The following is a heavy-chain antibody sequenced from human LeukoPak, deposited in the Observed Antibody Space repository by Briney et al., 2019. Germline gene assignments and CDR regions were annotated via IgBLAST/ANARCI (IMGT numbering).Heavy chain of an antibody. CDR1: GYTFTDYY. D-gene: IGHD4-17*01. J-gene: IGHJ2*01. V-gene: IGHV1-2*02. CDR3: ARGGGPYGDYYWYFDI. Sequence: ASVKVSCKASGYTFTDYYIHWVRQAPGQGLEWMGWINPNSGGTNYAQKFQGRVTMTGDTSISTAYMELSRLRSDDTAVYYCARGGGPYGDYYWYFDIWGRGTLVTVSS. CDR2: INPNSGGT.